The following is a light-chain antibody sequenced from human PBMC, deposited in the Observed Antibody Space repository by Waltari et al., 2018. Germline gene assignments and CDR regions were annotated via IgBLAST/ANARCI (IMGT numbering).Light chain of an antibody. CDR1: QSVSSY. Sequence: EIVLTQFPATLSLSPGERATLSCRASQSVSSYLAWYRQKPGQAPRLLIYDASNRATGIPARFSGSGSGTDFTLTISSLEPEDLAVYYCQHRSNWPLFTFGPGTKVDFK. CDR3: QHRSNWPLFT. J-gene: IGKJ3*01. V-gene: IGKV3-11*01. CDR2: DAS.